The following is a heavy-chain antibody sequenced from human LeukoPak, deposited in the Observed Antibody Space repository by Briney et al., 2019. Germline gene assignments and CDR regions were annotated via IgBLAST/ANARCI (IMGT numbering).Heavy chain of an antibody. D-gene: IGHD3-16*02. V-gene: IGHV3-64*01. CDR3: ARDYDYVWGSYRFDAFDI. CDR2: ISSNGGST. CDR1: GFTFSSYA. Sequence: PGGSLRLSCAASGFTFSSYAMHWVRRAPGKGLEYVSAISSNGGSTYYANSVKGRFTISRDNSKNTLYLQMGSLRAEDMAVYYCARDYDYVWGSYRFDAFDIWGQGTMVTVSS. J-gene: IGHJ3*02.